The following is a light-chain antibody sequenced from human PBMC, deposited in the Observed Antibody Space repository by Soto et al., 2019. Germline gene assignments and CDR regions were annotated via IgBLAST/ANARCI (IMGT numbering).Light chain of an antibody. CDR3: QQSYGTPPWT. V-gene: IGKV1-39*01. CDR1: QSITSY. Sequence: DIQMTQSPSSLSASVGDRVTITCRASQSITSYLNWYQQKPGKAPKLLIYAASSLQSGVPSRFSGTGSGTDFTLTINSLQPKDFATYYCQQSYGTPPWTFGQGTKVEIK. J-gene: IGKJ1*01. CDR2: AAS.